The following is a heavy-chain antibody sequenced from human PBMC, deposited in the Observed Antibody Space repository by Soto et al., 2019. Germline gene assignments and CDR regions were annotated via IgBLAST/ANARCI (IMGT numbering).Heavy chain of an antibody. Sequence: SETLSLTCTVSGGSISSSSYYWGWIRQPPGKGLEWIGSIYYSGSTYYNPSLKSRVTISVDTSKNQFSLKLSSVTAADTAVYYCASSRHARITIFGVVINWFDPWGQGTLVTVSS. CDR1: GGSISSSSYY. J-gene: IGHJ5*02. D-gene: IGHD3-3*01. V-gene: IGHV4-39*01. CDR3: ASSRHARITIFGVVINWFDP. CDR2: IYYSGST.